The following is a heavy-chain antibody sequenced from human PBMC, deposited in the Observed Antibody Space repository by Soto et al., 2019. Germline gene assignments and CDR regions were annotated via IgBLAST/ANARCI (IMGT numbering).Heavy chain of an antibody. Sequence: ASVKVSCKASGYTFTSYGIHWVRQAPGQRLEWMGWINAANGDTKYSPKFQGRVTITRDTSASTAYMELSSLRSEDTAVYYCVRRHVSATGIDWFDPWGQGTLGTVAS. V-gene: IGHV1-3*01. CDR1: GYTFTSYG. CDR2: INAANGDT. J-gene: IGHJ5*02. CDR3: VRRHVSATGIDWFDP. D-gene: IGHD6-13*01.